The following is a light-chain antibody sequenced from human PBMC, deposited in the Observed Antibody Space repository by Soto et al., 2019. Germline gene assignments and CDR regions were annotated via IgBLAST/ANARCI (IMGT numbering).Light chain of an antibody. V-gene: IGKV1-8*01. CDR2: AAS. J-gene: IGKJ1*01. CDR1: QGISSY. CDR3: QQYNSYWT. Sequence: AIRMTQSPSSLSASTGDRVTITFRASQGISSYLAWYQQKPGKAPKLLIYAASTLQSGVPSRFSGSGSRTEFTLTISSLQPDDFATYYCQQYNSYWTFGQGTKVDI.